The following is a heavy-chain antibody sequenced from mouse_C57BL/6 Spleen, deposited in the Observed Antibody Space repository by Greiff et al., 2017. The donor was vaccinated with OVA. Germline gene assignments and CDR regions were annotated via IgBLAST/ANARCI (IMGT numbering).Heavy chain of an antibody. Sequence: VKLMESDAELVKPGASVKISCKVSGYTFTDHTIHWMKQRPEQGLEWIGYIYPRDGSTKYNEKFKGKATLTADKSSSTAYMQLNSLTSEDSAVYFCVLSYYYGSSLFDYWGQGTTLTVSS. J-gene: IGHJ2*01. CDR3: VLSYYYGSSLFDY. V-gene: IGHV1-78*01. CDR2: IYPRDGST. CDR1: GYTFTDHT. D-gene: IGHD1-1*01.